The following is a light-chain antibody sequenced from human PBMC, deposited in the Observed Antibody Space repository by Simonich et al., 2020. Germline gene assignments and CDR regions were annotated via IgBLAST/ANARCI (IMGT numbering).Light chain of an antibody. Sequence: DIVMTQSPDSLAVSLGERATINCKSSQSVLYSSNNKNYLAWYQQKPGQPPKLIIYWAATRESGVPDRVSGSGSGTDFTLTISSLQAEDVAVYYCKQYYSTPPTFGGGTKVEIK. CDR3: KQYYSTPPT. CDR1: QSVLYSSNNKNY. CDR2: WAA. V-gene: IGKV4-1*01. J-gene: IGKJ4*01.